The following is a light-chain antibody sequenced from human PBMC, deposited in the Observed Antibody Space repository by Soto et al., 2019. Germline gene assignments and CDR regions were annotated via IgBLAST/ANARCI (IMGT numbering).Light chain of an antibody. CDR3: QQYGSSAT. CDR2: GAS. Sequence: EIVLTQSPGTLSLSPGERATLSCRASQSVSSSYLAWYQQKPGQAPRLLIYGASSRATGIPDRFSGSGSGTDFTLTLSRLAPEVLAVYYCQQYGSSATFGQGTKVEIK. CDR1: QSVSSSY. J-gene: IGKJ1*01. V-gene: IGKV3-20*01.